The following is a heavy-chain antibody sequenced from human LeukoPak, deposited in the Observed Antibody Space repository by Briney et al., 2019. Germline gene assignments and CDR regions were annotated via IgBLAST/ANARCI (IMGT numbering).Heavy chain of an antibody. CDR3: AILGYCSGGSCPSDWFDP. CDR1: GFTFSSYA. V-gene: IGHV3-30-3*01. Sequence: GRSLRLSCAASGFTFSSYAMHWVRQAPGKGLEWVAVISYDGSNKYYADSVKGRFTISRDNSKNTLYLQMNSLRAEDTAVCYCAILGYCSGGSCPSDWFDPWGQGTLVTVSS. J-gene: IGHJ5*02. CDR2: ISYDGSNK. D-gene: IGHD2-15*01.